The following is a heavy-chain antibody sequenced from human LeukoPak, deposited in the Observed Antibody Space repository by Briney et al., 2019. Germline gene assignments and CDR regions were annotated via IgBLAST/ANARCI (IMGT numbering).Heavy chain of an antibody. CDR1: GFTFSSYS. Sequence: GGSLRLSCAASGFTFSSYSMNWVRQAPGKGLEWVSYISSSGSTIYYADSVKGRFTISRDNAKNSLYLQMNSLRAEDTAVYYCARDGYPYYYGSGSYPGYWGQGTLVTVSS. D-gene: IGHD3-10*01. CDR2: ISSSGSTI. V-gene: IGHV3-48*04. J-gene: IGHJ4*02. CDR3: ARDGYPYYYGSGSYPGY.